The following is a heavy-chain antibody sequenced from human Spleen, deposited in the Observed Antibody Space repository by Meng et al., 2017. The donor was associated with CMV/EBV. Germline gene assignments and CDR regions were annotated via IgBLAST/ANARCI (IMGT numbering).Heavy chain of an antibody. V-gene: IGHV3-21*01. J-gene: IGHJ5*02. D-gene: IGHD3-9*01. CDR3: ARDLDWGRWFDP. Sequence: EVQLVESGGGLVKTGGSLRLSCAASGFTFSSYSMNWVRQAPGKGLEWVSSISSSSSYIYYADSVKGRFTISRDNAKNSLYLQMNSLRAEDTAVYYCARDLDWGRWFDPWGQGTLGTVSP. CDR1: GFTFSSYS. CDR2: ISSSSSYI.